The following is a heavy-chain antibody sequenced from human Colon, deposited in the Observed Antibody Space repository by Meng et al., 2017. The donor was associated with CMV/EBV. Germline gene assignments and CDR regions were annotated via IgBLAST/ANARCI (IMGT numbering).Heavy chain of an antibody. CDR3: ARVSSAGLALDV. Sequence: GESLKISCAPSGFRFGGYGMHWVRQAPGKGLEWVAFVTYDGVNKFYGDSVKGRFTISRDISQNTVYLQMDTLRVEDTAMYYCARVSSAGLALDVWGQGTMVTVSS. CDR1: GFRFGGYG. CDR2: VTYDGVNK. J-gene: IGHJ3*01. V-gene: IGHV3-33*05. D-gene: IGHD3-22*01.